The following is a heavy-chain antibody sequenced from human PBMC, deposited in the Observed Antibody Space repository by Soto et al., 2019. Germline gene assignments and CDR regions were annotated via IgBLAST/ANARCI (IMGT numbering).Heavy chain of an antibody. Sequence: PSDTLSLTCIVPGGFMRSTNYYWAWIRQPPGKGLEWIGSIFFNGSPDHNPSLQSRVTILVDTSKNQFSLKLSSVTAADTAVYFCARQVGEYYFDYWGSGTRVTVS. CDR1: GGFMRSTNYY. J-gene: IGHJ4*02. CDR3: ARQVGEYYFDY. CDR2: IFFNGSP. D-gene: IGHD4-17*01. V-gene: IGHV4-39*01.